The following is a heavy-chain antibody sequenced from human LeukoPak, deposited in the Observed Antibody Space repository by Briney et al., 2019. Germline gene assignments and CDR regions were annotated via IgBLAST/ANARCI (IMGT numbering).Heavy chain of an antibody. CDR3: ARGLGSSSWTEY. Sequence: VASVKVSCKASGGTFISYAISWVRQARGQGLECMGGIIPIFGTANYAQKFQGRVTITTDESTSTAYMELSSLRSEDTAVYYCARGLGSSSWTEYWGQGTLVTVSS. D-gene: IGHD6-13*01. V-gene: IGHV1-69*05. CDR2: IIPIFGTA. CDR1: GGTFISYA. J-gene: IGHJ4*02.